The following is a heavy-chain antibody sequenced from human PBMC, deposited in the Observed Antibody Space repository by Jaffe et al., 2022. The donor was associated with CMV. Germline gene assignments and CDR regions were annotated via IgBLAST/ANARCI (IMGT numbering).Heavy chain of an antibody. CDR1: GFTFGTYW. Sequence: EVQLVESGGGLVQPGGSLRLSCAASGFTFGTYWVTWVRQAPGKGLEWVANIKDDGSVKYYVDSVNGRFTISRENANNSLYLQMNSLRGEDTAVYFCARALSRYWYFDLWGRGTLVTVSS. J-gene: IGHJ2*01. CDR2: IKDDGSVK. CDR3: ARALSRYWYFDL. V-gene: IGHV3-7*03.